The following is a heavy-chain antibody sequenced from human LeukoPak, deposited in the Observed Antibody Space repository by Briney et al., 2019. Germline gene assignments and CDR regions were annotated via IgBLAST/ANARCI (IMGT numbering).Heavy chain of an antibody. CDR2: ISHSGTT. D-gene: IGHD3-22*01. CDR3: ARDVAQANYDTSGYPFDY. Sequence: SETLTLTCTVSGYSISSGYYCGWIRQSPGKGLEWIGSISHSGTTYYNPSLKSRVTISVDTSKNHFSLNLNSVTATDTGVYYCARDVAQANYDTSGYPFDYWGQGILVTVSS. V-gene: IGHV4-38-2*02. J-gene: IGHJ4*02. CDR1: GYSISSGYY.